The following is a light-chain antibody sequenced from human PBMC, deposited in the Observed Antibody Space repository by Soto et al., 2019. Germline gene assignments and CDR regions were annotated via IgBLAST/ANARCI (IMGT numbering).Light chain of an antibody. Sequence: QSALTHPASVSGSLGQSITISCTGTSSDVGAYNYVSWYQQHPDKAPKLLIFEVTNRPSGVSGRFSGSKSGNTASLTISGLQAEDEADYYCSSYTVSVAPYVFGTGTKLTVL. J-gene: IGLJ1*01. CDR1: SSDVGAYNY. V-gene: IGLV2-14*01. CDR3: SSYTVSVAPYV. CDR2: EVT.